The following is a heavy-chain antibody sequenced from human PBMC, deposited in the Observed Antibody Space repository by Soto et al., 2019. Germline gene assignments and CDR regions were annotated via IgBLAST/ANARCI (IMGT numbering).Heavy chain of an antibody. Sequence: GGSLRLSCVASGFFFRDFGMHWVRQAPGKGLEWVSVIWYDGSNTYQGESVKGRFTMSRDISKNTLYLQMDSLRPEDTAVYYCAIAMAGKWPPFDYWGHGTLVTVSP. D-gene: IGHD6-19*01. CDR1: GFFFRDFG. CDR2: IWYDGSNT. V-gene: IGHV3-33*01. CDR3: AIAMAGKWPPFDY. J-gene: IGHJ4*01.